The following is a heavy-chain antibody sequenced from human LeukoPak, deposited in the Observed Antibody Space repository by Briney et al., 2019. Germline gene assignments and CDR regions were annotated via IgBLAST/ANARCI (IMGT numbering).Heavy chain of an antibody. V-gene: IGHV3-23*01. D-gene: IGHD2-8*01. CDR1: GFTFSSYA. CDR2: ISGSGGST. J-gene: IGHJ4*02. Sequence: PGRSLRLSCAASGFTFSSYAMSWVRQAPGKGLEWVSAISGSGGSTYYADSVKGWFTISRDNSKNTLYLQMNSLRAEDTAVYYCAKAHLGYCTNGVCSYFDYWGQGTLVTVSS. CDR3: AKAHLGYCTNGVCSYFDY.